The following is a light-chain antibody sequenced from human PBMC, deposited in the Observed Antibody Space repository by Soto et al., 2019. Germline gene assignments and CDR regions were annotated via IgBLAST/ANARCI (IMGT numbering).Light chain of an antibody. CDR3: QQYRTYRT. J-gene: IGKJ4*01. V-gene: IGKV1-13*02. Sequence: AIQLTQSPSSLSASIGDRVTITCRASQGLNSALAWYQQKPGKPPKLLIYYAFTLESGFPSRFSGSGSGADFTLAISSLQPEDFATYFCQQYRTYRTFGGGTKVEIK. CDR1: QGLNSA. CDR2: YAF.